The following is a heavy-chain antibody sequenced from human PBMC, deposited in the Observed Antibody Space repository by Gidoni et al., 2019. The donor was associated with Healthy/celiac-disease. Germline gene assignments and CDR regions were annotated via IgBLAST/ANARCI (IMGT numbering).Heavy chain of an antibody. D-gene: IGHD1-26*01. CDR1: GGSISTYY. CDR2: IYYSGST. V-gene: IGHV4-59*01. Sequence: QVQLQETGPGLVKPSETLSLTCTASGGSISTYYWSWNRQPPGTGLEWIGYIYYSGSTNYNPPLKSRVTITVDTSKYQFFLSLSSVTAADTAVYYCARVGIVGASGDAFDIWSQGTMVTVSS. J-gene: IGHJ3*02. CDR3: ARVGIVGASGDAFDI.